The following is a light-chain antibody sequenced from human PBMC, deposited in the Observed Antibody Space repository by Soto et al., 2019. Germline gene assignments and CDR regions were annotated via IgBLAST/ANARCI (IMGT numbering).Light chain of an antibody. Sequence: EIVVTQYPTTLAVAAGGRVTLSCRAIHSVSSSLAWYQQRPGQAPRLLIYDTSTRAAGIAARFSGSGSGTEFTLTISSLQSEEFAVYYCQQYVHWPPGTFGQGAKVDIK. CDR1: HSVSSS. J-gene: IGKJ1*01. CDR2: DTS. CDR3: QQYVHWPPGT. V-gene: IGKV3-15*01.